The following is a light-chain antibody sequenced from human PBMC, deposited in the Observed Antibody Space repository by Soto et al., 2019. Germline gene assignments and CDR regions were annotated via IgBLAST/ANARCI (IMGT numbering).Light chain of an antibody. Sequence: DIQMTQSPSSLSASVGDRVTITCRPSRGIGNALAWYQQKPGTVPKLLIHSASTLQSGVPSRFSGSGSGTDFTLTISSLQPEDVASYYCQKYDSAPTFXPGTKVDIK. J-gene: IGKJ1*01. CDR1: RGIGNA. V-gene: IGKV1-27*01. CDR2: SAS. CDR3: QKYDSAPT.